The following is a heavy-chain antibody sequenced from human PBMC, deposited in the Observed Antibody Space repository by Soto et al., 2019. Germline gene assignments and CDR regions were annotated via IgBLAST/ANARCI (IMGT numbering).Heavy chain of an antibody. CDR2: ISYDGSNK. CDR3: ARDHPGDYYDSSGYNWFDP. D-gene: IGHD3-22*01. Sequence: GGSLRLSCASSVFTFSSYAMHWVRQAPGKGLEWVAVISYDGSNKYYADSVKGRFTISRDNSKNTLYLQMNSLRAEDTAVYYCARDHPGDYYDSSGYNWFDPWGQGTLVTVS. V-gene: IGHV3-30-3*01. CDR1: VFTFSSYA. J-gene: IGHJ5*02.